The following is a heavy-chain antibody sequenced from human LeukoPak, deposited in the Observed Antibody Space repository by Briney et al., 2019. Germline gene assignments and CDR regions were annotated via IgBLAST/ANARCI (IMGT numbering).Heavy chain of an antibody. D-gene: IGHD5-24*01. J-gene: IGHJ4*02. CDR2: IYHSGST. CDR3: ASARWDY. CDR1: GDSIISSHW. Sequence: TSVTLSLTCTVSGDSIISSHWWSWVRQPPGKGLEWVGEIYHSGSTNYNPSLKSRVTILVDKSKNQFSLNLSSVTAADTAVYYCASARWDYWGQGILVTVSP. V-gene: IGHV4-4*02.